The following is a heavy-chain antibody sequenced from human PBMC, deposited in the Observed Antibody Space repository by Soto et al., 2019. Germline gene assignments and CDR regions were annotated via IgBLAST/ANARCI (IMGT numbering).Heavy chain of an antibody. Sequence: VGSLRLSCAASGFTFSSYEMNWVRQAPGKGLEWVSHISSSGSTIYYADSVKGRFTISRDNAKNSLYLQMNSLRAEDTAVYYCARGFGDIVVVVAGTQGEPFDYWGQGTLVTVSS. V-gene: IGHV3-48*03. CDR1: GFTFSSYE. D-gene: IGHD2-15*01. J-gene: IGHJ4*02. CDR2: ISSSGSTI. CDR3: ARGFGDIVVVVAGTQGEPFDY.